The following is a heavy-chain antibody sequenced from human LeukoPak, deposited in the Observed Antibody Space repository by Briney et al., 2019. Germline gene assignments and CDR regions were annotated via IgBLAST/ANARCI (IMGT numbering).Heavy chain of an antibody. V-gene: IGHV3-33*01. Sequence: PEVSLRRSCAASGFTFSSYGMHWVRQAPGKGLEWVAVIWYDGSDKYYADSVKGRFTISRDNSKNTLYLQMNSLRAEDSAVYYCARGRVVIPEGPDYWGQGTSVTVSS. CDR2: IWYDGSDK. D-gene: IGHD3-10*01. CDR3: ARGRVVIPEGPDY. J-gene: IGHJ4*02. CDR1: GFTFSSYG.